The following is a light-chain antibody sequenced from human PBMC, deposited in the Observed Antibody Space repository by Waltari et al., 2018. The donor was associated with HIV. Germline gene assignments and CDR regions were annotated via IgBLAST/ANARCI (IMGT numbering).Light chain of an antibody. V-gene: IGLV1-44*01. CDR3: AAWDDNLNGPL. CDR1: TSSIGSNT. Sequence: QSVLTQPPSASGTPGQRVTISCSGSTSSIGSNTVNWYQQLPGTAPKLLSYSDHQRPSGVPNRFSGSKSDTSASLAISGLQSEDEADYYCAAWDDNLNGPLFGGGTKLTVL. CDR2: SDH. J-gene: IGLJ2*01.